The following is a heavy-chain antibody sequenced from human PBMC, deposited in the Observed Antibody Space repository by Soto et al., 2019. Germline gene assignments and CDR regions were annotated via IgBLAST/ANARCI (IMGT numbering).Heavy chain of an antibody. CDR1: GGSISSYY. V-gene: IGHV4-59*08. D-gene: IGHD6-19*01. CDR2: IYYSGST. CDR3: ARAAKYSSGWDY. Sequence: QVQLQESGPGLVKPSETLSLTCTVSGGSISSYYWSWIRQPPGKGLEWIGYIYYSGSTNYNPSLKSRVTISVDTSKNQFSLKLSSVTAADTAVYYCARAAKYSSGWDYWGQGTLVTVSS. J-gene: IGHJ4*02.